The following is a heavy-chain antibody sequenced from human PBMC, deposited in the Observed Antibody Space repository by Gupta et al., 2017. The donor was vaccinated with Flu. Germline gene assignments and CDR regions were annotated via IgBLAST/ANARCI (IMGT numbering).Heavy chain of an antibody. CDR1: GGSFSGYY. J-gene: IGHJ4*02. D-gene: IGHD3-22*01. CDR3: ARDPHYYDSSGYHPSFDY. V-gene: IGHV4-34*01. Sequence: QVQLQQWGAGLLKPSETLSLTCAVYGGSFSGYYWSWIRQPPGKGLEWIGEINHSGSTNYNPSLKSRVTISVDTSKNQFSLKLSSVTAADTAVYYCARDPHYYDSSGYHPSFDYWGQGTLVTVSS. CDR2: INHSGST.